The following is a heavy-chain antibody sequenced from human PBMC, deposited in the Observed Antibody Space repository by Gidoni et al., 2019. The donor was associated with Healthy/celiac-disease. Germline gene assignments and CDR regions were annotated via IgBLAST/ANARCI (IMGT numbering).Heavy chain of an antibody. CDR1: EFTFSSSS. Sequence: QVQLVESGGGVVQPGRSLRLSCASSEFTFSSSSMLWVRQAPRKGLVWVAVISYDGSNKYYADSVKGRFTISRDNSKNTLYLQMNSLRAEDTAVYYCAREFGELLDYYYGMDVWGQGTTVTVSS. J-gene: IGHJ6*02. CDR3: AREFGELLDYYYGMDV. V-gene: IGHV3-30-3*01. D-gene: IGHD1-26*01. CDR2: ISYDGSNK.